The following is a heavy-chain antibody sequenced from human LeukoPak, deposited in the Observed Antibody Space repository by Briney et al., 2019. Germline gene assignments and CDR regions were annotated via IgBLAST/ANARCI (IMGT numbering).Heavy chain of an antibody. D-gene: IGHD1-26*01. Sequence: GGSLRLSCAASGFTFSSYGMHWVRQAPGKGLEWVAFIRYDGSNKYYADSVKGRFTISRDNAKNSLYLQMNSLRAEDTAVYYCARFGSYAAYYFDYWGQGTLVTVSS. J-gene: IGHJ4*02. V-gene: IGHV3-30*02. CDR2: IRYDGSNK. CDR1: GFTFSSYG. CDR3: ARFGSYAAYYFDY.